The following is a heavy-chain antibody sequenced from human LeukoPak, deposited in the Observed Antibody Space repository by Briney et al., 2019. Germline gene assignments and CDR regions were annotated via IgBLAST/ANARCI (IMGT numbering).Heavy chain of an antibody. V-gene: IGHV4-61*02. CDR3: ARHPDNYDFWSGHIGY. D-gene: IGHD3-3*01. CDR2: IYTSGTT. Sequence: SETLSLTCTVSGGSVRRGNYYWTWIRQPAGSGLEWIGRIYTSGTTDYNPSLKSRVTISVDTSKNQFSLKLSSVTAADTAVYYCARHPDNYDFWSGHIGYWGQGTLVTVSS. CDR1: GGSVRRGNYY. J-gene: IGHJ4*02.